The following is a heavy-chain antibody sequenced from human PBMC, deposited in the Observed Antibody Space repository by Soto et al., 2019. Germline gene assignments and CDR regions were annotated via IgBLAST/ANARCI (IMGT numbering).Heavy chain of an antibody. CDR2: ISAYNGNT. V-gene: IGHV1-18*01. D-gene: IGHD1-7*01. CDR3: ARVGALLELMAY. CDR1: GYTFTSYG. Sequence: ASVKVSCKASGYTFTSYGISWVRQAPGQGLEWMGWISAYNGNTNYAQKLQGRVTMTTDTSTSTAYVELRSLRSDDTAVYYCARVGALLELMAYWGQATLVTVSS. J-gene: IGHJ4*02.